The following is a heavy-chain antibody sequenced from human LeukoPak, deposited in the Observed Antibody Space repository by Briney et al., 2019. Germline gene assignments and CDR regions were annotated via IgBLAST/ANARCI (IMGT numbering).Heavy chain of an antibody. CDR3: ARVRLNWFEH. J-gene: IGHJ5*02. CDR1: GFDASANS. Sequence: PGGSLRLSCAASGFDASANSMNWVRQAPGKGLEWVSVVYSGGATHYADSIRGRFTISRDKSKNTLYLRMHSLRPEDTAVYYCARVRLNWFEHWGQGTPVTVAS. V-gene: IGHV3-66*02. CDR2: VYSGGAT.